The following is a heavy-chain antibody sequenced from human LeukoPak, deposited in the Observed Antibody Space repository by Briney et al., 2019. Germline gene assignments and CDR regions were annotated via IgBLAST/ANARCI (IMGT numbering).Heavy chain of an antibody. CDR3: ASYRWFGELWVDYYYYYMDV. CDR2: IRYDGSNK. CDR1: GFTFSSYG. V-gene: IGHV3-30*02. D-gene: IGHD3-10*01. Sequence: PGGSLRLSCATSGFTFSSYGMHWVRQAPGKGLEWVAFIRYDGSNKYYADSVKGRFTISRDNAKNSLYLQMNSLRAEDTAVYYCASYRWFGELWVDYYYYYMDVWGKGTTVTVSS. J-gene: IGHJ6*03.